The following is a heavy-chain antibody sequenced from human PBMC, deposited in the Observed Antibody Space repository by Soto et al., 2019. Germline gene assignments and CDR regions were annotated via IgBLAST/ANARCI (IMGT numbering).Heavy chain of an antibody. J-gene: IGHJ4*02. CDR1: GFTFSSYA. Sequence: EVQLLESGGGLVQPGGSLRPSCAASGFTFSSYAMSWVRQAPGKGLEWVSAISGSGGSTYYADSVKGRFTISRDNSKNTLYLQMNSLRAEYTAVYYCAKSLRGGYAYYFDYWGQGTLVTVSS. V-gene: IGHV3-23*01. D-gene: IGHD5-12*01. CDR3: AKSLRGGYAYYFDY. CDR2: ISGSGGST.